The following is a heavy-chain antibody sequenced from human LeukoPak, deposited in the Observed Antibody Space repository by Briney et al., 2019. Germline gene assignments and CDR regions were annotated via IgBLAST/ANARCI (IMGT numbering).Heavy chain of an antibody. V-gene: IGHV4-34*01. J-gene: IGHJ4*02. CDR2: INRSGST. CDR3: ASTYYYDSSGYYGVGYFDY. Sequence: SETLSLTCAVYSGSFSGYYWSWIRQPPGKGLEWIGEINRSGSTNYNPSLKSRVTISVDTSKNQFSLKLSSVTAADTAVYYCASTYYYDSSGYYGVGYFDYWGQGTLVTVSS. D-gene: IGHD3-22*01. CDR1: SGSFSGYY.